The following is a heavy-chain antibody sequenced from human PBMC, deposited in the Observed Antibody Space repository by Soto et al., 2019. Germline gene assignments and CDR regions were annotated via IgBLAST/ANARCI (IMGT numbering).Heavy chain of an antibody. CDR1: GFTFSSYG. CDR3: AKGTSIFDY. CDR2: ISYDGSNK. V-gene: IGHV3-30*18. D-gene: IGHD2-2*01. J-gene: IGHJ4*02. Sequence: QVQLVESGGGVVQPGRSLRLSCAASGFTFSSYGMHWVRQAPGEGLEWVAVISYDGSNKYYADSVKGRFTISRDNSKNTLYLQMNSLRAEDTAVYYCAKGTSIFDYWGQGTLVTVSS.